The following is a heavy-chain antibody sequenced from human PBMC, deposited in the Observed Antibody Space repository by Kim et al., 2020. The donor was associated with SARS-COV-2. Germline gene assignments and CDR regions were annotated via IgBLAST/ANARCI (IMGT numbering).Heavy chain of an antibody. CDR3: ATVFEH. CDR2: EGNGT. Sequence: EGNGTSYADSVKGRFTIARDDAKNTVYLQMNNLRADDTAVYYCATVFEHWGQGVLVTVSS. V-gene: IGHV3-74*01. J-gene: IGHJ4*02.